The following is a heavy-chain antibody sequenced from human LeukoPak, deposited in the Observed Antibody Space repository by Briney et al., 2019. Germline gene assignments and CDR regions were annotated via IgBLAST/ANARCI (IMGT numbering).Heavy chain of an antibody. V-gene: IGHV3-74*01. CDR1: GFTFSNYM. CDR2: IKSDGITI. J-gene: IGHJ4*02. CDR3: ARDSKGAKWPPLIDY. D-gene: IGHD5-12*01. Sequence: GGSLRLSCAASGFTFSNYMMHWVRQAPGKGLVWVSRIKSDGITITYADSVKGRFTISRDNAKNTLYLQMNSLRAEDTAVYYCARDSKGAKWPPLIDYWGQGTLVTVSS.